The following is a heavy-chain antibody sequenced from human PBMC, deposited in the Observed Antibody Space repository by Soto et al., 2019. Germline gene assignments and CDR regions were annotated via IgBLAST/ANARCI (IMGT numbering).Heavy chain of an antibody. CDR1: GFTFSSYS. CDR2: ISSSSSTI. CDR3: ARDRYCSSTSCYADAFDI. D-gene: IGHD2-2*01. Sequence: GSLRLSCAASGFTFSSYSMNWVRQAPGKGLEWVSYISSSSSTIYYADSVKGRFTISRDNAKNTLYLQMNSLRAEDTAVYYCARDRYCSSTSCYADAFDIWGQGTMVTVSS. V-gene: IGHV3-48*04. J-gene: IGHJ3*02.